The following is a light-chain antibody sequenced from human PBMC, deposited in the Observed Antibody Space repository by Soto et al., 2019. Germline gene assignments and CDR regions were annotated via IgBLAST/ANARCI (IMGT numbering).Light chain of an antibody. CDR2: DAS. CDR3: QQRSNWLT. J-gene: IGKJ4*01. Sequence: VMTQSPAALSVAPGERATLSCRASQSVSSYLAWYQQKPGQAPRLLIYDASNRATGIPARFSGSGSGTDFTLTISSLEPEDFAVYYCQQRSNWLTFGGGTKVDIK. CDR1: QSVSSY. V-gene: IGKV3-11*01.